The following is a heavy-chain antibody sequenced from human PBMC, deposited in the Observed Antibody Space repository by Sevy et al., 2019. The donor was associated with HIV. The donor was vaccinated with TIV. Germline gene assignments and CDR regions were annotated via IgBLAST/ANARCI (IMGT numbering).Heavy chain of an antibody. CDR1: GFTFSSYS. J-gene: IGHJ4*02. V-gene: IGHV3-48*01. Sequence: GGSLRISCAASGFTFSSYSMNWVRQAPGKGLEWVSYISSSSSTIYYADSVKGRFTISRDNAKNSLYLQMNSLRAEDTDVYYCARSFFSGYASPFDYWGQGTLVTVSS. CDR2: ISSSSSTI. CDR3: ARSFFSGYASPFDY. D-gene: IGHD5-12*01.